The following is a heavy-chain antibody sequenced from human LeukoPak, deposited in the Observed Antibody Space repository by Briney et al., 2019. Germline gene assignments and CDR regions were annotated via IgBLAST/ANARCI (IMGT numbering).Heavy chain of an antibody. D-gene: IGHD1-26*01. CDR3: AKGTRGGSYYDY. CDR2: ISGSGGST. J-gene: IGHJ4*02. CDR1: GFTFSSYA. Sequence: GGSLKLSCAASGFTFSSYAMSWVRQAPGKGLDWVSAISGSGGSTYYADSVKGRFTISRDNSKNTLYLQMNSLRAEDTAVYYCAKGTRGGSYYDYWGQGTLVTVSS. V-gene: IGHV3-23*01.